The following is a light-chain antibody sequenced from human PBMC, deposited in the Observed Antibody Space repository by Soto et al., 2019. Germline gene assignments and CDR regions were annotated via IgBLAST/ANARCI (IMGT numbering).Light chain of an antibody. V-gene: IGKV2-28*01. CDR3: MQPLQSWT. CDR2: LGS. Sequence: DIVMTQSPLSLPVTPGEPASICWRSSQSLLHSNGYNYLDWYLQKPGQSPQLLIYLGSNRASGVPDRFSGSGSGTDFTLKISRVEAEDVGVYYCMQPLQSWTFGQGTKVDI. CDR1: QSLLHSNGYNY. J-gene: IGKJ1*01.